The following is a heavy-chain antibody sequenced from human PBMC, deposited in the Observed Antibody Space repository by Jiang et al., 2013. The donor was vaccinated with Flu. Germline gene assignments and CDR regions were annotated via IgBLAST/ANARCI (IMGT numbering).Heavy chain of an antibody. Sequence: SGAEVKKPGASVRVSCKASGYTFTRYYIHWVRQAPGQGLEWMGIINPSGGGTSYAQTFQGRVTMTRDTSTSTVYMELSSLRSEDTAVYYCAGDYLNYFDYWGQGTLVTVSS. CDR2: INPSGGGT. CDR1: GYTFTRYY. J-gene: IGHJ4*02. V-gene: IGHV1-46*01. CDR3: AGDYLNYFDY.